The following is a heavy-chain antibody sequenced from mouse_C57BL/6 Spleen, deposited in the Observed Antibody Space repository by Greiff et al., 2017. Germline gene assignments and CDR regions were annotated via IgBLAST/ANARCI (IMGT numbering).Heavy chain of an antibody. CDR3: ARNRDYYGSSSYYYAMDY. V-gene: IGHV1-18*01. J-gene: IGHJ4*01. CDR1: GYTFTDYN. CDR2: INPNNGGT. D-gene: IGHD1-1*01. Sequence: EVKLMESGPELVKPGASVKIPCKASGYTFTDYNMDWVKQSHGKSLEWIGDINPNNGGTIYNQKFKGKATLTVDKSSSTAYMELRSLTSEDTAVYYCARNRDYYGSSSYYYAMDYWGQGTSVTVSS.